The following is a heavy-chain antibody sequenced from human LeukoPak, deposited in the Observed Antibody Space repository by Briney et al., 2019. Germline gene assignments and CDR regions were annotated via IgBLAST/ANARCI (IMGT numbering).Heavy chain of an antibody. D-gene: IGHD6-19*01. Sequence: GSLRLSCAASGFTFSSYEMNWVRQAPGKGLEWVSYISSSGSTIYYADSVKGRFTISRDNAKNSLYLQMNSLRAEDMALYYCAKSRRGSGGLFDYWGQGTLVTVSS. CDR1: GFTFSSYE. J-gene: IGHJ4*02. CDR2: ISSSGSTI. V-gene: IGHV3-48*03. CDR3: AKSRRGSGGLFDY.